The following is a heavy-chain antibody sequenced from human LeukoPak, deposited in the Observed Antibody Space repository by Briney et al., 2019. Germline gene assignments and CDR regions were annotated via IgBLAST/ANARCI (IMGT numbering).Heavy chain of an antibody. V-gene: IGHV3-23*01. J-gene: IGHJ6*02. CDR1: GFTFSSYA. CDR2: ISGSGGST. CDR3: AKEVVVPAAMNYYYYGMDV. Sequence: GGSLRLSCAASGFTFSSYAMSWVRQAPGKGLEWVSAISGSGGSTYYADSVKGRFTISRDNSKNTLYLQMNSLRAGDTAVYYCAKEVVVPAAMNYYYYGMDVWGQGTTVTVSS. D-gene: IGHD2-2*01.